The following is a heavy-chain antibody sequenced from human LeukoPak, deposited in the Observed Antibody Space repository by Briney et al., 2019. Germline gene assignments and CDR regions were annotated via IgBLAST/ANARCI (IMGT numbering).Heavy chain of an antibody. CDR3: AGHGSVSSGALV. D-gene: IGHD3-22*01. CDR2: IFYSGST. J-gene: IGHJ4*02. CDR1: GGSISSYY. V-gene: IGHV4-59*08. Sequence: SETLSLTCTVSGGSISSYYWSWIRQPPGKGLEWIGYIFYSGSTNYNPSLKSRVTISLDTSKNQFSLRLSSVTAADTAVYYCAGHGSVSSGALVWGQGTLVTVSS.